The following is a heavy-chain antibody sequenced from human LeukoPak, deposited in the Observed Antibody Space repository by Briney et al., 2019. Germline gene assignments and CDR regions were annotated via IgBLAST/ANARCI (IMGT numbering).Heavy chain of an antibody. V-gene: IGHV4-61*02. D-gene: IGHD3-3*01. CDR1: GDSISSGTYY. CDR2: IYTSGST. CDR3: ARDDITIFGARTARGYDAFDI. J-gene: IGHJ3*02. Sequence: PSQTLSLTCTVSGDSISSGTYYWSWIRQPAGKGLEWIGRIYTSGSTNYNPSLKSRVTMSVDTSKNQFSLKLSSATAADTAVYYCARDDITIFGARTARGYDAFDIWGQGTMVTVSS.